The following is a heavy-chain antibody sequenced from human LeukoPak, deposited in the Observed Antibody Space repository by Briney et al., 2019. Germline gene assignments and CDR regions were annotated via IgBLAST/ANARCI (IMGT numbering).Heavy chain of an antibody. J-gene: IGHJ4*02. CDR1: GFTFSSYG. V-gene: IGHV3-30*18. CDR3: VKESDEYSSSSSDY. Sequence: PGGSLRLSCAASGFTFSSYGMQWVRQAPGKGLEWVAVISYTGNTKYYVDSVKGRFTISRDNSKNTLYLQMNSLRAEDTAVYYCVKESDEYSSSSSDYWGQGTLVTVSS. CDR2: ISYTGNTK. D-gene: IGHD6-6*01.